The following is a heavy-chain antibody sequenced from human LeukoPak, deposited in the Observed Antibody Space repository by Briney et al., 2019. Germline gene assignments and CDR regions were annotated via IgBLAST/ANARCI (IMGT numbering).Heavy chain of an antibody. CDR3: AIGLYYYDSSGHTPSSGAFGI. CDR1: GFTFDDYA. Sequence: GGSLRLSCAASGFTFDDYAMHWVRQAPGKGLEWVSGISWNSGSIGYADSVKGRFTISRDNAKNSLYLQMNSLRAEDMALYYCAIGLYYYDSSGHTPSSGAFGIWGQGTMVTVSS. J-gene: IGHJ3*02. D-gene: IGHD3-22*01. V-gene: IGHV3-9*03. CDR2: ISWNSGSI.